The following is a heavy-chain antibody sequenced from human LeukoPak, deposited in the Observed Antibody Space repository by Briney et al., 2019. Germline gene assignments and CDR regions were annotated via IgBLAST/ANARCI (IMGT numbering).Heavy chain of an antibody. J-gene: IGHJ3*02. D-gene: IGHD1-26*01. V-gene: IGHV3-48*03. CDR2: ISSSGSTI. CDR3: ARGELAVTDAFDI. CDR1: GXTFSSYE. Sequence: PGGSLRLSCAASGXTFSSYEMNWVHQAPGKGLEWVSYISSSGSTIYYADSVKGRFTISRDNAKNSLYLQMNSLRAEDTAVYYCARGELAVTDAFDIWGQGTMVTVSS.